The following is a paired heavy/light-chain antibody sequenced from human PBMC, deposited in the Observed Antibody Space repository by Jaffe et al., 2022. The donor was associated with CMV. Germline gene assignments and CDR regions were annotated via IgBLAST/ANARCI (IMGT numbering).Heavy chain of an antibody. D-gene: IGHD2-15*01. Sequence: QLQLQESGPGLVKPSETLSLTCTVSGGSISSSSYYWGWIRQPPGKGLEWIGSIYYSGSTYYNPSLKSRVTISVDTSKNQFSLKLSSVTAADTAVYYCARHNGYCSGGSCYFTYYFDYWGQGTLVTVSS. CDR3: ARHNGYCSGGSCYFTYYFDY. V-gene: IGHV4-39*01. J-gene: IGHJ4*02. CDR1: GGSISSSSYY. CDR2: IYYSGST.
Light chain of an antibody. CDR3: QQYNNWPPALT. V-gene: IGKV3-15*01. CDR2: GAS. CDR1: QSVSSN. J-gene: IGKJ4*01. Sequence: EIVMTQSPATLSVSPGERATLSCRASQSVSSNLAWYQQKPGQAPRLLIYGASTRATGIPARFSGSGSGTEFTLTISSLQSEDFAVYYCQQYNNWPPALTFGGGTKVEIK.